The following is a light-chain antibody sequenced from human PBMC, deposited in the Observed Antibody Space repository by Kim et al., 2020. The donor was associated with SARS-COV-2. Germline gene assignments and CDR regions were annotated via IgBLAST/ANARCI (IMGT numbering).Light chain of an antibody. CDR3: QQSYGART. CDR2: TAS. CDR1: QTINNY. J-gene: IGKJ1*01. Sequence: SASVGDRVSITCRASQTINNYLNWYQQKPGKAPKLLIYTASNLESGVPSRFSGSGSGTLFTLTISSLQLEDFATYYCQQSYGARTFGQGTKVDI. V-gene: IGKV1-39*01.